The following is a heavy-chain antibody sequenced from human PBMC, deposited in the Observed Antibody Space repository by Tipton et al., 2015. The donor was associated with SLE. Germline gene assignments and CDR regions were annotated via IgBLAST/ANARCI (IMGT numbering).Heavy chain of an antibody. Sequence: RSLRLSCAASGFTFSNYVTHWVRQAPGKGLEWVAVIWFDGGIKYYADSVKGRFTISRDNSKNRLYLQMNSLRVEDTAMYYCARDFHGNSGFWGALDYWGQGTPVTVSS. D-gene: IGHD3-16*01. J-gene: IGHJ4*02. CDR2: IWFDGGIK. CDR3: ARDFHGNSGFWGALDY. V-gene: IGHV3-33*01. CDR1: GFTFSNYV.